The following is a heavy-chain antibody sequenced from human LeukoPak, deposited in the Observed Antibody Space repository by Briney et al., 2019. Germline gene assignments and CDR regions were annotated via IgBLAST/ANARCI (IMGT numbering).Heavy chain of an antibody. D-gene: IGHD3-3*01. Sequence: PGGSLRLSCAASGFTFSFWMHWVRRAPGKGLEWVSRINDYGSETVYADSVKGRFTIYRDNAKNTPYLQMNSLRVEDTAVYYCARDRDTTRFYARYGMDVWGQGTTVTVSS. CDR1: GFTFSFW. CDR2: INDYGSET. J-gene: IGHJ6*02. V-gene: IGHV3-74*01. CDR3: ARDRDTTRFYARYGMDV.